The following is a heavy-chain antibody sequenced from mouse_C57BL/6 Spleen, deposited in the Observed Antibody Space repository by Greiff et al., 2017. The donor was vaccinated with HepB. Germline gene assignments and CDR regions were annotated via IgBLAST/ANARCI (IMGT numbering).Heavy chain of an antibody. CDR2: FHPYNDDT. D-gene: IGHD2-2*01. Sequence: VQVVESGAELVKPGASVKMSCKASGYTFTTYPIEWMKQNHGKSLEWIGNFHPYNDDTKYNEKFKGKATLTVEKSSSTVYLELSRLTSDDSAVYYCARRGGYGYDGFDVWGTGTTVTVSS. V-gene: IGHV1-47*01. CDR1: GYTFTTYP. J-gene: IGHJ1*03. CDR3: ARRGGYGYDGFDV.